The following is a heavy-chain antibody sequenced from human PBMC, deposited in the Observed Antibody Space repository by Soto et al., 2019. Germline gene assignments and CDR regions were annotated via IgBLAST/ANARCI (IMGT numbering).Heavy chain of an antibody. V-gene: IGHV4-59*01. CDR1: GGSISSYY. CDR2: IYYSGST. D-gene: IGHD4-4*01. Sequence: PSETLSLTCTVSGGSISSYYWSWIRQPPGKGLEWIGYIYYSGSTNYNPSLKSRVTISVDTSKNQFSLKLSSVTAADTAVYYCARVAPGYRHDYWGQGTLVTVSS. J-gene: IGHJ4*02. CDR3: ARVAPGYRHDY.